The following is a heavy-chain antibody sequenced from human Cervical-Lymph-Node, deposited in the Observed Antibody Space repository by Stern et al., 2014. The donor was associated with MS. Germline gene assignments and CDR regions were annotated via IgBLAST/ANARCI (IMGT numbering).Heavy chain of an antibody. CDR3: ARARVGDYARSPHLDS. J-gene: IGHJ4*02. CDR1: GFTFSHYS. CDR2: ISHNSTHP. V-gene: IGHV3-21*01. D-gene: IGHD4-17*01. Sequence: EVQLVQSGAGLVKPGESLRLSCDASGFTFSHYSINWVRQAPGKGLELISSISHNSTHPYYADSVEGRFTISRDSAKDSVSLHMVSLRAEDTAVYYCARARVGDYARSPHLDSWGQGTLVTVSS.